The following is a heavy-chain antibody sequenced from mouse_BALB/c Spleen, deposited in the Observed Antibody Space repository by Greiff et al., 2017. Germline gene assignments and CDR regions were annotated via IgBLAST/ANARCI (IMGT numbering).Heavy chain of an antibody. J-gene: IGHJ3*01. CDR2: ISDGGSYT. CDR3: ARGGLRLRLAWFAY. CDR1: GFTFSDYY. Sequence: EVQLVESGGGLVKPGGSLKLSCAASGFTFSDYYMYWVRQTPEKRLEWVATISDGGSYTYYPDSVKGRFTISRDNAKNNLYLQMSSLKSEDTAMYYCARGGLRLRLAWFAYWGQGTLVTVSA. D-gene: IGHD1-2*01. V-gene: IGHV5-4*02.